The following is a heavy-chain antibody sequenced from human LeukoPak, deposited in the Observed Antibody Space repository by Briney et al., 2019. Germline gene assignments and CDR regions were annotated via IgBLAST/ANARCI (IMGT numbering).Heavy chain of an antibody. V-gene: IGHV4-34*09. CDR1: GGSFSGYY. CDR2: INHSGST. CDR3: ARIRGYSYGYSDY. Sequence: SETLSLTCAVYGGSFSGYYWSWIRQPPGKGLEWIGEINHSGSTNYNPSLKSRVTISVDTSKNQFSLKLSSVTAADTAVYYCARIRGYSYGYSDYWGQGTLVTVSS. J-gene: IGHJ4*02. D-gene: IGHD5-18*01.